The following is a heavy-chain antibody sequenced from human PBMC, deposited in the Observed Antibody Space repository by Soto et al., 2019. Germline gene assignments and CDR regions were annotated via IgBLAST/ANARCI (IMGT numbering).Heavy chain of an antibody. CDR1: GDSFKTSA. V-gene: IGHV1-69*12. Sequence: QVQLVQSGAEVRKPGSSVKVSCKASGDSFKTSAISWVRQAPGQGLEWMGGIIPFFGQPNYAQRLPDRVTITADESTNTVYMELSSLRSDDTAVYYCARGPWDMMLDYGMDVWGQGTTVTVSS. CDR2: IIPFFGQP. CDR3: ARGPWDMMLDYGMDV. J-gene: IGHJ6*02. D-gene: IGHD1-26*01.